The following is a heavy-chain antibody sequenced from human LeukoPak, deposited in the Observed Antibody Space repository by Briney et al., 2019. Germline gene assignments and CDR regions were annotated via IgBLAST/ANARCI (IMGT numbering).Heavy chain of an antibody. CDR3: ARDNSVGDNAWWFDP. V-gene: IGHV1-46*01. D-gene: IGHD1-26*01. CDR2: INPTGGST. CDR1: GYTFTSYY. Sequence: ASVKVFCKASGYTFTSYYMHWVRQAPGQGLEWMGLINPTGGSTGYAQKFQGGVTMTRDMSTSTDYMELSSLRSEDTAIYYCARDNSVGDNAWWFDPWGQGTLVTVSS. J-gene: IGHJ5*02.